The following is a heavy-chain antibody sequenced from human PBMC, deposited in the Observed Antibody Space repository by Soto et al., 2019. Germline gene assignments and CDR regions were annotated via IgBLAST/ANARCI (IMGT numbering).Heavy chain of an antibody. J-gene: IGHJ3*02. CDR3: ARHIAAAGILAFDI. CDR1: GYTFTSYD. D-gene: IGHD6-13*01. CDR2: MNPNSGNT. V-gene: IGHV1-8*01. Sequence: GASVKVSCKASGYTFTSYDINWVRQATGQGLEWMGWMNPNSGNTGYAQKFQGRVTMTRNTSISTAYMELSSLRSEDTAVYYCARHIAAAGILAFDIWGQGTMVTVSS.